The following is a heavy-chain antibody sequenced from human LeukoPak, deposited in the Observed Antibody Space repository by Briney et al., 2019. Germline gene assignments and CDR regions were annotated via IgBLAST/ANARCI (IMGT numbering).Heavy chain of an antibody. CDR1: GFTFSSYA. V-gene: IGHV3-23*01. Sequence: GGSLRLSCAASGFTFSSYAMSWVRQAPGKGLGWVSAISGSGGSTYYADSVKGRFTISRDNSKNTLHLQMDSLRAEDTAVYYCAKVPAKYGGKVQLDYWGQGTLVTVSS. J-gene: IGHJ4*02. CDR2: ISGSGGST. D-gene: IGHD4-23*01. CDR3: AKVPAKYGGKVQLDY.